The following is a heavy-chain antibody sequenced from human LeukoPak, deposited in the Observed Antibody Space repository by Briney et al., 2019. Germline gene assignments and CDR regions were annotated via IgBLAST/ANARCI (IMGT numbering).Heavy chain of an antibody. V-gene: IGHV1-18*01. CDR3: ARTVAGTEDYYYYYGMDV. Sequence: GASVKVSCKASGYTFTSYGISWVRQAPGQGLERMGWISAYNGNTNYAQKLQGRVTMTTDTSTSTAYMELRSLRSDDTAVYYCARTVAGTEDYYYYYGMDVWGQGTTVTVSS. CDR1: GYTFTSYG. CDR2: ISAYNGNT. J-gene: IGHJ6*02. D-gene: IGHD6-19*01.